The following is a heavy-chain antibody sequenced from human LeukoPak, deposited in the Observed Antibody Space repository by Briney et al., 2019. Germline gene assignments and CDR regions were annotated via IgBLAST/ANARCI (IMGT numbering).Heavy chain of an antibody. CDR1: GFNFNDYY. V-gene: IGHV3-11*01. D-gene: IGHD2-21*02. J-gene: IGHJ4*02. CDR3: AKDSGDWQAPGGLPEY. CDR2: ISSSGSPI. Sequence: PGGSLRLSCAASGFNFNDYYMIWIRQAPGKGLEWVAHISSSGSPIYHTNAVKGRFTISRDNAKTSVYLQMNSLRTEDTAVYYCAKDSGDWQAPGGLPEYWGQGTLVTVSS.